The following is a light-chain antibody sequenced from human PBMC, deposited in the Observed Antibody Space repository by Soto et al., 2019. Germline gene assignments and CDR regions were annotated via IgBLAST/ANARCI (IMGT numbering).Light chain of an antibody. CDR3: AAWDDSLDGPV. V-gene: IGLV1-44*01. J-gene: IGLJ1*01. CDR2: NVN. Sequence: QSVLTQPPSASGTPGQRVTLSCSGASSIVGSNTVNWYQQLPGTAPKLLMYNVNKRPSGVPDRFSGSVSGTSASLAISGLQSEDEADYYCAAWDDSLDGPVFGTGTKVTVL. CDR1: SSIVGSNT.